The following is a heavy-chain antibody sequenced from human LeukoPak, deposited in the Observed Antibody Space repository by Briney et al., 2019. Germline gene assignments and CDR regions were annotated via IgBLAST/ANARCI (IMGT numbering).Heavy chain of an antibody. Sequence: PGGSLRLSCAASGFTFSSYAMSWVRQAPGKGLEWVSGISDSGVSTYYADSVKGRFTISRDNSKNTLYLQMNSLRAEDTAVYYCAKDDRSGGIGNDYYPRFDYWGQGTLVTVSS. D-gene: IGHD3-22*01. J-gene: IGHJ4*02. CDR2: ISDSGVST. CDR1: GFTFSSYA. CDR3: AKDDRSGGIGNDYYPRFDY. V-gene: IGHV3-23*01.